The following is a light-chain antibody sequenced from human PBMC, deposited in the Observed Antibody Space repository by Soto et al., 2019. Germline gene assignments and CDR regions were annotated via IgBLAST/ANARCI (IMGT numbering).Light chain of an antibody. CDR2: DAS. CDR1: QSINRY. J-gene: IGKJ4*01. V-gene: IGKV3-11*01. CDR3: QQRSNWPLT. Sequence: EILLTQSPATLSLSPGERATLSYRASQSINRYLAWYEQKPGQAPRLLIYDASSRATCIPARFIGSGSGTDFTLAISSLEPEDFAVYYCQQRSNWPLTFGGGTKVDSK.